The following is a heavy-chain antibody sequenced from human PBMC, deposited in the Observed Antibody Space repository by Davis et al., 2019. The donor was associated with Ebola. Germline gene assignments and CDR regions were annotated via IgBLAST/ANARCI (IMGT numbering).Heavy chain of an antibody. V-gene: IGHV1-69*13. CDR1: GGTFSSYA. CDR2: IIPIFGTA. D-gene: IGHD6-19*01. Sequence: AASVKVSCKASGGTFSSYAISWVRQAPGQGLEWMGGIIPIFGTANYAQKFQGRVTITADESTSTAYMELSSLRSEDTAVYYCAGDWSVAGSFDYWGQGTLVTVSS. J-gene: IGHJ4*02. CDR3: AGDWSVAGSFDY.